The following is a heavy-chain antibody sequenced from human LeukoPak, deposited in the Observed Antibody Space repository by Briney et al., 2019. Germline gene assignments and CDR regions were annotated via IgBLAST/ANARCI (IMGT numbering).Heavy chain of an antibody. J-gene: IGHJ4*02. D-gene: IGHD3-3*01. CDR1: GFTFSGSG. V-gene: IGHV3-30*02. CDR3: ARDYDFWSGYYSPTRGYFGY. CDR2: IRYDGSNK. Sequence: PGGSLRLSCASSGFTFSGSGMHWVRQAPGKGLKWVTFIRYDGSNKYYTDSVKGRFTISRDNSKNTLYLQMDSLRAEDTAVYYCARDYDFWSGYYSPTRGYFGYWGQGTLVTVSS.